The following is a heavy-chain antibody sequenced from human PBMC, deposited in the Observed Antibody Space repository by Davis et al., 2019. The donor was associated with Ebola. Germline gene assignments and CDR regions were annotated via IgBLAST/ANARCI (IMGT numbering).Heavy chain of an antibody. CDR3: ARVQDYYDSSGYYEYYFDY. V-gene: IGHV1-69*04. CDR2: IIPILGIA. J-gene: IGHJ4*02. Sequence: SVKVSCKASGGTFSSYAISWVRQAPGQGLEWMGRIIPILGIANYAQKFQGRVTITADKSTSTAYMELSSLRSEDTAVYYCARVQDYYDSSGYYEYYFDYWGQGTLVTVSS. D-gene: IGHD3-22*01. CDR1: GGTFSSYA.